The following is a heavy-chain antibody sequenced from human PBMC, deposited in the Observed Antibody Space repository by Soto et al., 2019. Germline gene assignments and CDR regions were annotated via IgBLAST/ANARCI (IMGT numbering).Heavy chain of an antibody. CDR2: IYHSGST. J-gene: IGHJ6*02. V-gene: IGHV4-4*02. CDR3: ARGLEWFGVAHLKNYYYYGMDV. Sequence: SETLSLTCAASGGSISSSNWWSWVRQPPGKGLEWIGEIYHSGSTNYNPSLKSRVTISVDKSKNQFSLKLSSVTAADTAVYYCARGLEWFGVAHLKNYYYYGMDVWGQGTTVTVSS. CDR1: GGSISSSNW. D-gene: IGHD3-10*01.